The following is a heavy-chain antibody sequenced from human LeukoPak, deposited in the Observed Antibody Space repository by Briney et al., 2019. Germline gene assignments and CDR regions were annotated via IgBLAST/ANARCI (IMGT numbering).Heavy chain of an antibody. D-gene: IGHD6-6*01. CDR3: ARRNEATRRGSWFDP. J-gene: IGHJ5*02. CDR2: IYWNDDK. V-gene: IGHV2-5*01. Sequence: GSGPTLVKPTQTLTLTCTFSGFSLSTSVVGVGWIRQPPGKALEWLALIYWNDDKQYSPSLKGRLTITKDTSKNQVVLTMANMDPVDTATYYCARRNEATRRGSWFDPWGQGTLVTVSS. CDR1: GFSLSTSVVG.